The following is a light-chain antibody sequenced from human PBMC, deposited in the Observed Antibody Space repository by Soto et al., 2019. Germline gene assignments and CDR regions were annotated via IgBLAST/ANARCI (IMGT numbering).Light chain of an antibody. J-gene: IGLJ1*01. Sequence: QSALTQPASVSGSPGQSITISCTGTSSDVGGYDYVSWYQQRPGKAPKLIIFEVSYRPSGVSNRFSGSKSGNTASLPISGLQAADEAEYSCRSYTTTSPHYLFGTGTKVTVL. V-gene: IGLV2-14*01. CDR3: RSYTTTSPHYL. CDR2: EVS. CDR1: SSDVGGYDY.